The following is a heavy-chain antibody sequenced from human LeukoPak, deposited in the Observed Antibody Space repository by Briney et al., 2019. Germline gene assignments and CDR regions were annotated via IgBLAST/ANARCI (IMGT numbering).Heavy chain of an antibody. D-gene: IGHD3-22*01. J-gene: IGHJ4*02. CDR3: ARATYYYDSSGPYQGYFDY. Sequence: SETLSLTCTVSGGSISSGGYYWNWIRQHPGKGLEWIGYIYYSGSTYYNPSLKSRVTISVDTSKNQFSLKLSSVTAADTAVYYCARATYYYDSSGPYQGYFDYWGQGTLVTVSS. CDR1: GGSISSGGYY. V-gene: IGHV4-31*03. CDR2: IYYSGST.